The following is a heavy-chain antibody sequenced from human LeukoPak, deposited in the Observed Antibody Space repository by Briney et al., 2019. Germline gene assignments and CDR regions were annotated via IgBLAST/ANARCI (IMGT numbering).Heavy chain of an antibody. J-gene: IGHJ4*02. V-gene: IGHV3-23*01. D-gene: IGHD4-23*01. CDR3: AKDYGGNSANFDY. Sequence: TGGSLRLSCAASGFTFSSYAMSWVRQAPGKGLEWVSAISGSGGSTYYADSVKGRFTISRDNSKNTLYLQMNGLRAEDTAVYYCAKDYGGNSANFDYWGQGTLVTVSS. CDR1: GFTFSSYA. CDR2: ISGSGGST.